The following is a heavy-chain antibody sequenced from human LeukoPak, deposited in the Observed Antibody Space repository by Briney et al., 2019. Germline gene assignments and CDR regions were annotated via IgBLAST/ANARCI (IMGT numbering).Heavy chain of an antibody. CDR3: AREVSGRRGYVALDYYYYMDV. D-gene: IGHD5-12*01. J-gene: IGHJ6*03. CDR2: INSDGSST. V-gene: IGHV3-74*01. CDR1: GFTFSSYW. Sequence: HPGGSLRLSCAASGFTFSSYWMHWVRQAPGKGRVWVSRINSDGSSTSYADSVKGRFTISRDNSKNTLYLQMNSLRAEDTAVYYCAREVSGRRGYVALDYYYYMDVWGKGTTVTVSS.